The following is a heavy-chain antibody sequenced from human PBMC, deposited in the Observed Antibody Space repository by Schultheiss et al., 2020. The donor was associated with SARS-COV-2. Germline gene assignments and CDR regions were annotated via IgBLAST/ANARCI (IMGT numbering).Heavy chain of an antibody. Sequence: GGSLRLSCAASGFTFSSYAMSWVRQAPGKGLVWVSRINSDGSSTSYADSVKGRFTISRDNSQNTLFLQMNSLRPEDTAIYYCAKSLYRTYFYDASGYGSWFDSWGQGTLVTVSS. CDR2: INSDGSST. J-gene: IGHJ5*01. CDR1: GFTFSSYA. CDR3: AKSLYRTYFYDASGYGSWFDS. D-gene: IGHD3-22*01. V-gene: IGHV3-74*01.